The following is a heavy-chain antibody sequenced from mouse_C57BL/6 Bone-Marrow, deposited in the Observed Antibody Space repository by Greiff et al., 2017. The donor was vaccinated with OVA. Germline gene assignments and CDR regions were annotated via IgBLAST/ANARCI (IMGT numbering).Heavy chain of an antibody. D-gene: IGHD2-4*01. Sequence: EVKLMESGPGLAKPSQTLSLTCSVTGYSITSDYWNWIRKFPGNKLEYMGYISYSGSTYYNPSLKSRISITRDTSKNQYYLQLNSVTTEDTATYYCTVIYYDYDDRYFDVWGTGTTVTVSS. J-gene: IGHJ1*03. V-gene: IGHV3-8*01. CDR3: TVIYYDYDDRYFDV. CDR1: GYSITSDY. CDR2: ISYSGST.